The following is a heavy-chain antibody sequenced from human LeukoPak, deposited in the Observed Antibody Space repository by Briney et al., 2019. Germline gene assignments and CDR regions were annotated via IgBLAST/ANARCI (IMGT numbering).Heavy chain of an antibody. Sequence: GGSLRLSCAASGFTFSSYSMNWVRQAPGKGLEWISYISSSGSTINYADSVKGRFTISRDNSKNTLYLQMNSLRAEDTAVYYCAKGTTTLVVTKIDYWGQGTLVTVSS. J-gene: IGHJ4*02. CDR3: AKGTTTLVVTKIDY. CDR2: ISSSGSTI. V-gene: IGHV3-48*01. CDR1: GFTFSSYS. D-gene: IGHD4-23*01.